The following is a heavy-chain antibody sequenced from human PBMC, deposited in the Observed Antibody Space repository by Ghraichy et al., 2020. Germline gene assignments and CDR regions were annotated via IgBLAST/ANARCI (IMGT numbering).Heavy chain of an antibody. CDR3: ARVVDFWSGFHSFAP. Sequence: ASVKVSCKTSGYSFTTYYIFWVRQTPGQGLEWLGRLNPNSGEANYAQRFQGRVTMTRDTSVSTAYMELTRLKSDDTAVYYCARVVDFWSGFHSFAPWGQGTLVTVSS. V-gene: IGHV1-2*06. CDR2: LNPNSGEA. J-gene: IGHJ5*02. D-gene: IGHD3-3*01. CDR1: GYSFTTYY.